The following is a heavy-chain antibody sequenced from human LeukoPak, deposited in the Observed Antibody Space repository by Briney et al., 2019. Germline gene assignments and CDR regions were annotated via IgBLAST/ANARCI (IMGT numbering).Heavy chain of an antibody. CDR1: GFTSSSYW. CDR2: IKTDGSEK. J-gene: IGHJ5*02. CDR3: ARDYTGYFP. V-gene: IGHV3-7*03. Sequence: GGSLRLSCEASGFTSSSYWMSWVRQAPGKGLEWVANIKTDGSEKYYVDSVKGRFTISRDNAKNSLYLQMNSLRAEDTAVYHCARDYTGYFPWGQGTLVIVSS. D-gene: IGHD3-9*01.